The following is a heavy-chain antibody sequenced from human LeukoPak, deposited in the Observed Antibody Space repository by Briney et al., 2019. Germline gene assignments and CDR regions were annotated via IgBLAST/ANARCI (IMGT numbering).Heavy chain of an antibody. CDR3: TTGGIWGSYRLFDY. CDR2: IKSTTDGGTT. Sequence: GGSLRLSCAASGFTFSNAWMSWVRQAPGKGLEWVGRIKSTTDGGTTDYAAPVKGRFTISREDSKTALYLQMNSLKTEDTAVYYCTTGGIWGSYRLFDYWGQAVMATVSS. V-gene: IGHV3-15*01. D-gene: IGHD3-16*02. CDR1: GFTFSNAW. J-gene: IGHJ4*02.